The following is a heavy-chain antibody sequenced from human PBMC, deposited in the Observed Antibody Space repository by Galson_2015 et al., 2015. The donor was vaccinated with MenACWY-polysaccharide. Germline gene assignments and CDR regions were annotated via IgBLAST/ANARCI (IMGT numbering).Heavy chain of an antibody. V-gene: IGHV3-23*01. Sequence: SLRLSCAASGFTFSSYAMSWVRQAPGKGLEWVSTISGSGLNTYYADSVKGRFTMSRDNSKNTLYMQMNSLRAEDTAVYYCAKQIDEYYGSGNYYPPWDYWGQGTLVTVPS. J-gene: IGHJ4*02. CDR1: GFTFSSYA. CDR3: AKQIDEYYGSGNYYPPWDY. CDR2: ISGSGLNT. D-gene: IGHD3-10*01.